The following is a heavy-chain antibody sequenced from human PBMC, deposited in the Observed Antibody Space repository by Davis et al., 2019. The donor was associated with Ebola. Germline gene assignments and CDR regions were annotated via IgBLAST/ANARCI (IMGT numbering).Heavy chain of an antibody. Sequence: GESLKISCAASGFTFSSYGMHWVRQAPGEGLEWVAVISYDGSNKYYADSVKGRFTISRDNSKNTLYLQMNSLRAEDTAVYYCSGLGASSGWYLPWGQGTLVTVSS. D-gene: IGHD6-19*01. CDR3: SGLGASSGWYLP. CDR1: GFTFSSYG. J-gene: IGHJ5*02. CDR2: ISYDGSNK. V-gene: IGHV3-30*03.